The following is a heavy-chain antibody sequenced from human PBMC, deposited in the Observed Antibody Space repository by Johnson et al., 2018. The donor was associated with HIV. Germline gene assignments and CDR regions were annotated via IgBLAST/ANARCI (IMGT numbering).Heavy chain of an antibody. J-gene: IGHJ3*02. CDR2: ISYDACNK. CDR3: ARDRAWNYEGAFDM. CDR1: AFTFSSYA. Sequence: QEQLVESGGGVVQPGRSLRLSCAASAFTFSSYAMHWVRQAPGKGLEWVAVISYDACNKYYAESVKGRFTISRDNSKNTLYLQMNSLRAEDTAVYYCARDRAWNYEGAFDMWGQGTMVSVS. V-gene: IGHV3-30*14. D-gene: IGHD1-7*01.